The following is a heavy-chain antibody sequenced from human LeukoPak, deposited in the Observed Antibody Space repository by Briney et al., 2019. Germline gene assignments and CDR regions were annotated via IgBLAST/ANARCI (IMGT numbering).Heavy chain of an antibody. D-gene: IGHD6-19*01. Sequence: GGSLRLSCAASGFTFSSYAMHWVRQAPGKGLEWVAVISYDGSNKYYADSVKGRFTISRDNSKNTLYLQMNSLRAEDTAVYYCAKDQAFYPPVAHYWGQGTLVTVSS. J-gene: IGHJ4*02. V-gene: IGHV3-30-3*01. CDR2: ISYDGSNK. CDR3: AKDQAFYPPVAHY. CDR1: GFTFSSYA.